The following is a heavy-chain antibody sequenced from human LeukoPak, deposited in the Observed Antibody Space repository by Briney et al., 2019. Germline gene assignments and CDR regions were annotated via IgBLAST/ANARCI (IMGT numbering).Heavy chain of an antibody. Sequence: SETLSLTCSVSGYSISSGYYWGWIRQPPGKGLEWIGSIYHSGSTYYNPSLKSRVTISVDTSKNQFSLRLSSVTAADSAVYYCARTPPGGQPFDGRVLDYWGRGILVTVSS. CDR3: ARTPPGGQPFDGRVLDY. CDR2: IYHSGST. J-gene: IGHJ4*02. CDR1: GYSISSGYY. V-gene: IGHV4-38-2*02. D-gene: IGHD3-9*01.